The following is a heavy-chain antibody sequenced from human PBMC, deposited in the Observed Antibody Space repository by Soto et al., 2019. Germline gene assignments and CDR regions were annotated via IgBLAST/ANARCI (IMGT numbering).Heavy chain of an antibody. CDR3: ASGYSGYGMDV. J-gene: IGHJ6*02. D-gene: IGHD5-12*01. V-gene: IGHV4-39*01. CDR2: IYYSGST. Sequence: SETLSLTCTVSGGSISSSSYYWGWIRQPPGKGLEWIGSIYYSGSTYYNPSLKSRVTISVDTSKNQFSLKLSSVTAADTAVYYCASGYSGYGMDVWGQGTTVTVSS. CDR1: GGSISSSSYY.